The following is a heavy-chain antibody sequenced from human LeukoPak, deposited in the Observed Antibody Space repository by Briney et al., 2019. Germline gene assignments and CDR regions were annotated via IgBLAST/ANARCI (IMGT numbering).Heavy chain of an antibody. D-gene: IGHD6-13*01. V-gene: IGHV3-23*01. CDR1: GFTFSSYT. CDR3: AKDRMQQLVFDY. J-gene: IGHJ4*02. Sequence: PGGSLRLSCAASGFTFSSYTMSWVRQAPGKGLEWVSAISGSGGSTYYADSVKGRFTISRDNSKNTLYLQMNSLRAEDTAVYYCAKDRMQQLVFDYWGRGTLVTVSS. CDR2: ISGSGGST.